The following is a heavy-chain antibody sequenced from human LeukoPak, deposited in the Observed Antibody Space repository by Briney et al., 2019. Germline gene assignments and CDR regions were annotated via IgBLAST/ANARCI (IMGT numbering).Heavy chain of an antibody. V-gene: IGHV4-4*02. J-gene: IGHJ5*02. D-gene: IGHD5-12*01. CDR2: IYHSGST. CDR1: GGSISSSNW. CDR3: ARKGGWTYPHFAA. Sequence: KTSETLSLTCAVSGGSISSSNWWRWVRQPPGKGLEGIREIYHSGSTNYNPSLKSRVTISVDTSKNQFSLKVSSVTAADTATYYCARKGGWTYPHFAAWGQGTLVTVSS.